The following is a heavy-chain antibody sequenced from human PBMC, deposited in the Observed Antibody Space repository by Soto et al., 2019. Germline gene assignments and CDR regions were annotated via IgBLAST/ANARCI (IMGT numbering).Heavy chain of an antibody. V-gene: IGHV3-53*01. CDR1: GFTVSSNY. Sequence: EVQLVESGGGLIQPGGSLRLSCAASGFTVSSNYMSWVHQAPGKGLEWVSVIYSGGSTYYADSVKGRFTISSDNSMNTLYLQMNSLRAEDTAVYYCAIDRVESGYPEYFQHWGQGTLVTVSS. CDR3: AIDRVESGYPEYFQH. J-gene: IGHJ1*01. CDR2: IYSGGST. D-gene: IGHD3-22*01.